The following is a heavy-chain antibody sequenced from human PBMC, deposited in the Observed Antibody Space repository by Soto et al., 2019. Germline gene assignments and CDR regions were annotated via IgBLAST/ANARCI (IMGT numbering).Heavy chain of an antibody. CDR2: IYPDDSDT. D-gene: IGHD3-22*01. CDR1: GYTFSSYS. J-gene: IGHJ4*02. CDR3: ARQIYDSDTGPNFQYYFDS. V-gene: IGHV5-51*01. Sequence: GESLKISCEGSGYTFSSYSIGWVRQMPGKGLEWMGIIYPDDSDTRYSPSFRGQVTISATKSITTVFLQWSSLRASDTAMYYCARQIYDSDTGPNFQYYFDSWGQGTPVTVSS.